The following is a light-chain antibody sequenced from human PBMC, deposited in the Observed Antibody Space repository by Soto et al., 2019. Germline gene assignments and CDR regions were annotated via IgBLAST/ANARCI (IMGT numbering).Light chain of an antibody. V-gene: IGKV3-15*01. CDR1: QSISNN. CDR3: LPYDNWPKT. CDR2: GAY. Sequence: LVMTQSPATLSLSPGEQATRSCVASQSISNNFAWFQQKPGQVRRLLIYGAYNRATGVSARFSGSGSGTEFTLSISGLQSEDFAVYYCLPYDNWPKTFGQGTQVEIK. J-gene: IGKJ1*01.